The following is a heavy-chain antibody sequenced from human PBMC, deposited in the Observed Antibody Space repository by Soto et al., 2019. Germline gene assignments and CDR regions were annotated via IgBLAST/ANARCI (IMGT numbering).Heavy chain of an antibody. CDR3: ARDSSVWLSTYRLDY. CDR1: GFTFSSCS. CDR2: ITGSGTYI. V-gene: IGHV3-21*01. Sequence: EVQLVESGGGLVKPGESLKLSCEASGFTFSSCSMTWVRQAPGRGLEWVSSITGSGTYIYYAESLKGRFTISRDNAKNSLYLQMNGLRVEDTAVYYCARDSSVWLSTYRLDYWGQGTLVTVSS. D-gene: IGHD3-22*01. J-gene: IGHJ4*02.